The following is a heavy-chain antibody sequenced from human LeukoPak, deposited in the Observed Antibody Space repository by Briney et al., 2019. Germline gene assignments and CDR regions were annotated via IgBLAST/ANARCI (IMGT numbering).Heavy chain of an antibody. V-gene: IGHV1-18*01. J-gene: IGHJ5*02. CDR2: ISAYNGNT. CDR3: GRPTDNYDSSDYYLLFDP. CDR1: GYTFTSYG. Sequence: ASVKVSCKASGYTFTSYGISWVRQAPGQGLEWMGWISAYNGNTNYAEKLQGRVTMTTDTSTSTAYMELRSLRSDDTAVYYCGRPTDNYDSSDYYLLFDPWGQGTLVTVSS. D-gene: IGHD3-22*01.